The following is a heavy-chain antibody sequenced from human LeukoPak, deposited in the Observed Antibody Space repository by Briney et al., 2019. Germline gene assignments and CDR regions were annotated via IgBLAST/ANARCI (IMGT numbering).Heavy chain of an antibody. J-gene: IGHJ4*02. CDR3: VRFSSSTWAFDL. V-gene: IGHV4-59*08. D-gene: IGHD6-13*01. CDR2: IYYSGAT. Sequence: SETPSLTCTVSGGSISGYYWNWIRQSPGRGLQWVAYIYYSGATNYNPSLQSRVTLSLDSSNNRFSLKLNSVTAADTAVYYCVRFSSSTWAFDLWGQGTLVTVSS. CDR1: GGSISGYY.